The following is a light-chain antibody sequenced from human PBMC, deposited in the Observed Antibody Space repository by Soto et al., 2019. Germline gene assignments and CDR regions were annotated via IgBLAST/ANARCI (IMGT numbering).Light chain of an antibody. CDR1: QSVSSTY. V-gene: IGKV3-20*01. CDR2: GAS. Sequence: EIVLTQSPGTLSLSPGERATLSCRASQSVSSTYLAWYQQKPGQAPRLLIYGASSRATGIPDRFSVSGSGTDFTLTIRRLEPEDFAVYYCQQFDISPFTFGPGTKVDIK. CDR3: QQFDISPFT. J-gene: IGKJ3*01.